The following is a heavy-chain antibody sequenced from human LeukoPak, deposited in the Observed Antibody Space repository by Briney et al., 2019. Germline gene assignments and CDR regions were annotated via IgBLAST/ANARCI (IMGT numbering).Heavy chain of an antibody. CDR3: ARGRSGYYDSSGTGGSAFDI. CDR2: IGTAGDT. Sequence: GGSLRLSCAASGFTFSSYDMHWVRQATGKGLEWVSAIGTAGDTYYPSSVKGRFTISRENAKNSLYLQMNSLRAGDTAVYYCARGRSGYYDSSGTGGSAFDIWGQGTMVTVSS. CDR1: GFTFSSYD. D-gene: IGHD3-22*01. J-gene: IGHJ3*02. V-gene: IGHV3-13*01.